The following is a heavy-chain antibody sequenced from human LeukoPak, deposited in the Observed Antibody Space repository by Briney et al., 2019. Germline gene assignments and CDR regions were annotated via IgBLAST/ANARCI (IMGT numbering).Heavy chain of an antibody. Sequence: RGESLKISCQGSGYSFTSYWIGWVRQMPGKGLEWMGIIYPGDSDTRYSPSFQGQVTISADKSISTAYLQWSSLKASDTAMYYCARNRLDSSGYKSDYYYMDVWGKGTTVTVSS. CDR1: GYSFTSYW. CDR2: IYPGDSDT. CDR3: ARNRLDSSGYKSDYYYMDV. J-gene: IGHJ6*03. D-gene: IGHD3-22*01. V-gene: IGHV5-51*01.